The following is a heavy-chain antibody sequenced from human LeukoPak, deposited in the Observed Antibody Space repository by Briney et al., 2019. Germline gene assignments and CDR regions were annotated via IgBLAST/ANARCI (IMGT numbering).Heavy chain of an antibody. CDR2: ISAYNGNT. V-gene: IGHV1-18*01. CDR1: GYTFTSYG. J-gene: IGHJ4*02. D-gene: IGHD1-26*01. Sequence: ASVKVSCKASGYTFTSYGISWVRQAPGQGLEWMGWISAYNGNTNYAQKLQGRVTMTTDTSTSTAYMELRSLRSDDTAVYYCARQKIGGGSGSYFDYWGQGTLVTVSS. CDR3: ARQKIGGGSGSYFDY.